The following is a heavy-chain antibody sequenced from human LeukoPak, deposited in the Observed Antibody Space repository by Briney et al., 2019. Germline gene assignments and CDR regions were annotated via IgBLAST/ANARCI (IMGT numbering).Heavy chain of an antibody. J-gene: IGHJ4*02. D-gene: IGHD3-9*01. CDR2: ISSSSSTI. CDR3: AKPPYYDILTGYYHNGFDY. CDR1: GFTFSSYS. V-gene: IGHV3-48*01. Sequence: QPGGSLRLSCAASGFTFSSYSMNWVRQAPGKGLEWVSYISSSSSTIYYADSVKGRFTISRDNSKNTLYLQMNSLRAEDTAVYYCAKPPYYDILTGYYHNGFDYWGQGTLVTVSS.